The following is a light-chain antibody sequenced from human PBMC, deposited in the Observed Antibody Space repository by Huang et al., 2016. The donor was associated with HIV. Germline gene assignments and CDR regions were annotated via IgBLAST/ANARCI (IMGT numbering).Light chain of an antibody. CDR2: AAS. J-gene: IGKJ1*01. CDR1: QDISSY. CDR3: QQLNSYPRT. V-gene: IGKV1-9*01. Sequence: IQLTQSPSSLSASVGDRVTIACRASQDISSYLAWYQEKSGKAPKLLSYAASTLQSGVPSRFSGGGSGTDFTLTISSLQSEDFATYYCQQLNSYPRTFGQGTKVEIK.